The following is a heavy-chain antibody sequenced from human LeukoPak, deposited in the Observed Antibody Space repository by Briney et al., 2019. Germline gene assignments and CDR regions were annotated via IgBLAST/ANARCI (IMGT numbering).Heavy chain of an antibody. D-gene: IGHD3-3*01. V-gene: IGHV4-34*01. CDR1: GGSFSGYY. J-gene: IGHJ4*02. Sequence: SETLSLTCAVYGGSFSGYYWSWIRQPPGKGLEWIGEINHSGSTNYNPSLKSQVTISVDTSKNQFSLKLSSVTAADTAVYYCARVIRTFGVVILFDYWGQGTLVTVSS. CDR3: ARVIRTFGVVILFDY. CDR2: INHSGST.